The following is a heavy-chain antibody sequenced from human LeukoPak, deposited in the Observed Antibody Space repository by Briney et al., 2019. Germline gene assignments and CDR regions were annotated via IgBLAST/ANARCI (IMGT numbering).Heavy chain of an antibody. V-gene: IGHV1-2*02. CDR3: ARGIPSFTLFGAVIY. Sequence: ASVKVSCKTSGYNFPGYDIHWVRQAPGHGPEWMGLINPNNGGTGYAQRFQGRVTMTRDTSISTAFMELSGLRSDDTAVYYCARGIPSFTLFGAVIYWGQGTAVTVSS. J-gene: IGHJ4*02. CDR1: GYNFPGYD. CDR2: INPNNGGT. D-gene: IGHD3-3*01.